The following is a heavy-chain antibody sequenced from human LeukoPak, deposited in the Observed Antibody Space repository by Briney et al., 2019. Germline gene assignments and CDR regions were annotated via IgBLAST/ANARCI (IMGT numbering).Heavy chain of an antibody. CDR1: GFTFSDYE. D-gene: IGHD3-22*01. V-gene: IGHV3-48*03. Sequence: PGGSLRLSCAASGFTFSDYEMNWVPQAPGKGLEWVSYISISGTNMLYADSVKGRFTISRDNSRTSLFLQMSSLRAEDTAVYYCARGGGSAYHYNAFDIWGLGTMVTVSS. CDR3: ARGGGSAYHYNAFDI. J-gene: IGHJ3*02. CDR2: ISISGTNM.